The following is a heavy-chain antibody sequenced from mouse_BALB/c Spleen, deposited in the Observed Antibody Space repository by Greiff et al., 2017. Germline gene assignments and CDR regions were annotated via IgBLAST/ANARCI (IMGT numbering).Heavy chain of an antibody. CDR2: ISSGSSTI. Sequence: EVMLVESGGGLVQPGGSRKLSCAASGFTFSSFGMHWVRQAPEKGLEWVAYISSGSSTIYYADTVKGRFTISRDNPKNTLFLQMTSLRSEDTAMYYCARWENYGYRYYAMDYWGQGTSVTVSS. J-gene: IGHJ4*01. D-gene: IGHD1-2*01. V-gene: IGHV5-17*02. CDR3: ARWENYGYRYYAMDY. CDR1: GFTFSSFG.